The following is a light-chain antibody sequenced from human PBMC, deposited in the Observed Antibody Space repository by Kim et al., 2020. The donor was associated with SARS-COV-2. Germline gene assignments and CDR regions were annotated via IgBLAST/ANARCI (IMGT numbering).Light chain of an antibody. CDR3: QQRTTWPVT. Sequence: LSTGERATLSCRASQNVGSHLHWYQQKPGQAPRLLIYDASNRATGIPARFSGSGSGTDLTLTISSLEPEDFATYYCQQRTTWPVTFGGGTKVDIK. J-gene: IGKJ4*01. CDR1: QNVGSH. CDR2: DAS. V-gene: IGKV3-11*01.